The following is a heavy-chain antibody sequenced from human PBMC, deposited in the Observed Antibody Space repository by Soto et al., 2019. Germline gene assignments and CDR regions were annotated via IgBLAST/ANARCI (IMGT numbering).Heavy chain of an antibody. D-gene: IGHD6-19*01. CDR3: AAVAVAGRHYYGRDV. CDR1: GYSFTSYW. Sequence: GESLKISCKGSGYSFTSYWIGWVRQMPGKGLEWMGIIYPGDSDTRYSPSFQGQVTISADKSISTAYLQWSSLKASDTAMYWCAAVAVAGRHYYGRDVWGQGTTVTVSS. J-gene: IGHJ6*02. V-gene: IGHV5-51*01. CDR2: IYPGDSDT.